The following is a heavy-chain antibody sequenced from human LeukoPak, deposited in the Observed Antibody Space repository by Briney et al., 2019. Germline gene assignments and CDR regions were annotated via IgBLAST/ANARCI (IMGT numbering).Heavy chain of an antibody. Sequence: GGSLRLSCAASGFTFSSYWMSWVRQAPGKGLEWVANIKQDGSEKYYVDSVKGRFTISRDNAKSSLFLQMNSLRAEDTAVYYCARNRLAYYDILTGYYYDYYMDVWGKGTTVTISS. CDR2: IKQDGSEK. D-gene: IGHD3-9*01. CDR1: GFTFSSYW. V-gene: IGHV3-7*01. CDR3: ARNRLAYYDILTGYYYDYYMDV. J-gene: IGHJ6*03.